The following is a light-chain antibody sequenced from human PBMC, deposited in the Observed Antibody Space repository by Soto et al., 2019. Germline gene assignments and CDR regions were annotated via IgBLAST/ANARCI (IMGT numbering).Light chain of an antibody. V-gene: IGKV4-1*01. CDR2: WAS. CDR3: QQYYSTPT. CDR1: QSVLYSSNNKNY. Sequence: IEMTQSPDSLAVSLGERATINCKSSQSVLYSSNNKNYFGWYQQKPGQPPKLIIYWASTRESGVPDRFSGSRSGTDFTLTISSLQAEDVAIYYCQQYYSTPTFGGGTKVEIK. J-gene: IGKJ4*01.